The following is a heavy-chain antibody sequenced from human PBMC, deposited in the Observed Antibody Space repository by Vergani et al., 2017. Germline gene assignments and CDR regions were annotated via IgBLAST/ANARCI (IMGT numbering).Heavy chain of an antibody. V-gene: IGHV3-33*01. CDR2: IWYDGSTK. CDR3: ARDIVVVPAGPTYYYYYYGMDV. J-gene: IGHJ6*02. D-gene: IGHD2-2*01. CDR1: GFTFSSYG. Sequence: QVQLVESGGGVVQPGRSLRLSCAASGFTFSSYGMHWVRQAPGKGLEWVAVIWYDGSTKYYADSLKGRFTISRDNSKTTLYRKMNSLRAEDTAVYYCARDIVVVPAGPTYYYYYYGMDVWGQGTTVTVSS.